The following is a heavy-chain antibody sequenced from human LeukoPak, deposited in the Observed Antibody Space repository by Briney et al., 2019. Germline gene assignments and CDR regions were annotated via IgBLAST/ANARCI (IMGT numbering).Heavy chain of an antibody. J-gene: IGHJ4*02. CDR1: GFTFSNAW. Sequence: GGSLRLSCAASGFTFSNAWMSWVRQAPGKGLEWVGRIKSKTDGGTTDYAAPVKGRFTISRDDSKNTLYLQMNSLKTEDTAVYYCTTGPKGYYDFWSGHKNYWGQGTLVTVSS. V-gene: IGHV3-15*01. CDR3: TTGPKGYYDFWSGHKNY. CDR2: IKSKTDGGTT. D-gene: IGHD3-3*01.